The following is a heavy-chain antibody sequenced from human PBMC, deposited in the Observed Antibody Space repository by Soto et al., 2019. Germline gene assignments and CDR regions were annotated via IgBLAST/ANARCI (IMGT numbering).Heavy chain of an antibody. V-gene: IGHV1-18*01. D-gene: IGHD2-8*01. CDR2: ISGYNGDT. Sequence: QGQLVQSGGEAKKPGASVKVSCKASGYTFTRYGISWVRQAPGQGLEWMGWISGYNGDTNYAQKFQGRVTMTIDTSTSTAYMELRSLTSDDTAVYYCAKNGQPSYYYYGMDVWGQGTTVTVSS. CDR3: AKNGQPSYYYYGMDV. CDR1: GYTFTRYG. J-gene: IGHJ6*02.